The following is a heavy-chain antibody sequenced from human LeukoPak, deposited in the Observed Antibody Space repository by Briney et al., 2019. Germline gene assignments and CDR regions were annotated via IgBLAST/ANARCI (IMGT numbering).Heavy chain of an antibody. D-gene: IGHD2-8*02. Sequence: SETLSLTCTVSGVSISSSSYYWGWIRQPPGKGLEWIGSIYYSGSTYYNPSLKSRVTISVDTSKNQFSLKLSSVTAADTAVYYCARHLLVISGNWFDPWGQGTLVTVSS. V-gene: IGHV4-39*01. CDR1: GVSISSSSYY. CDR3: ARHLLVISGNWFDP. J-gene: IGHJ5*02. CDR2: IYYSGST.